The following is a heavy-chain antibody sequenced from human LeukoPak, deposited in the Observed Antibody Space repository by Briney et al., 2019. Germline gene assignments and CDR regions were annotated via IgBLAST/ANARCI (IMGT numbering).Heavy chain of an antibody. CDR2: INHSGST. Sequence: PSETLSLTCAVYGGSFSGYYWSWIRQPPGKGLEWIGEINHSGSTNYNPSLKSRVTISVDTSKNQFSLKLSSVTAADTAVYYCARILRWPPYIKGYFDYWGQGTLVTVSS. V-gene: IGHV4-34*01. J-gene: IGHJ4*02. CDR1: GGSFSGYY. D-gene: IGHD4-23*01. CDR3: ARILRWPPYIKGYFDY.